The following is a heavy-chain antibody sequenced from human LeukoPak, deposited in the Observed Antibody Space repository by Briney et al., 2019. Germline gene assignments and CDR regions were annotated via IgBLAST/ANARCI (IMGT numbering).Heavy chain of an antibody. CDR3: ARIKAFCGGDCPLLYRY. Sequence: GESLKISCKASGYSFTDYYIGWVRQMPGKGLEWMGIVCPSDSDTRYSPSFQGQVTISADKSINTAYLQWSSLKASDTAMYYCARIKAFCGGDCPLLYRYWGQGTLVTVSS. D-gene: IGHD2-21*02. V-gene: IGHV5-51*01. J-gene: IGHJ4*02. CDR2: VCPSDSDT. CDR1: GYSFTDYY.